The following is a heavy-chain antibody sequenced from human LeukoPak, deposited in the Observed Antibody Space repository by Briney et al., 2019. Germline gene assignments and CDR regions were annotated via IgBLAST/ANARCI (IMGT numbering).Heavy chain of an antibody. V-gene: IGHV4-59*01. Sequence: PSGTLSLTCTVSGGSISSYYWSWIRQPPGKGLEWIGYIYYSGSTNYNPSLKSRVTISVDTSKNQFSLKLSSVTAADTAVYYCARAYSSSSYFDYWGQGTLVTVSS. CDR2: IYYSGST. J-gene: IGHJ4*02. CDR1: GGSISSYY. CDR3: ARAYSSSSYFDY. D-gene: IGHD6-6*01.